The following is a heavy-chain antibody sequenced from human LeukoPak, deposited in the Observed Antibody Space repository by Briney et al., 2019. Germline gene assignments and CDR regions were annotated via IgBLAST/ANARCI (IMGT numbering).Heavy chain of an antibody. D-gene: IGHD1-1*01. CDR3: AREEKDGTDNWNGITPFDY. J-gene: IGHJ4*02. Sequence: PGGSLRLSCAASGFTFSSYAMSWVRQAPGKGLEWVSAISGSGGSTYYADSVKGRFTISRDNSKNTLYLQMNSLRAEDTAVYYCAREEKDGTDNWNGITPFDYWGQGTLVTVSS. CDR2: ISGSGGST. CDR1: GFTFSSYA. V-gene: IGHV3-23*01.